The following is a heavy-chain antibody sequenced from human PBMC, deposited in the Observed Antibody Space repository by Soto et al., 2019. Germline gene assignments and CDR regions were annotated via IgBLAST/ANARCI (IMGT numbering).Heavy chain of an antibody. D-gene: IGHD2-8*01. Sequence: EVKLLQSGGGLAQPGTSLRLSCAASGFPFKYYAMTWVRQAPGKGLEWVSTISGSGDKTDYADSVKGRFRVSRDNSKDTLYLQVGSLRVDDTALYYCARESKWYGGQYFQDWGQGTLVTVSS. CDR1: GFPFKYYA. CDR2: ISGSGDKT. CDR3: ARESKWYGGQYFQD. J-gene: IGHJ1*01. V-gene: IGHV3-23*01.